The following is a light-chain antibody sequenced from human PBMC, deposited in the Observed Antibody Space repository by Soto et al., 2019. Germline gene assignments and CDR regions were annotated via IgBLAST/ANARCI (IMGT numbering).Light chain of an antibody. CDR3: CSYAGSTTV. Sequence: QSALTQPASVSGSPGQSITISCTGTSSDVGNYNLVSWYQQHPGKAPKLMIYEVSKRPSGVSNRFSGSKSGNTASLTISGLQAEDEADYYCCSYAGSTTVFGGGTKLTVL. V-gene: IGLV2-23*02. CDR2: EVS. CDR1: SSDVGNYNL. J-gene: IGLJ7*01.